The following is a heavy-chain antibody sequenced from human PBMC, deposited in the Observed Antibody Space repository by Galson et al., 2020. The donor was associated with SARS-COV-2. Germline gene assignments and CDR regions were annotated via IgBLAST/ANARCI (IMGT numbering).Heavy chain of an antibody. Sequence: GESLKISCAASGFTFSSYAMHWVRQAPGKGLEWVAVISYDGSNKYYADSVKGRFTISRDNSKNTLYLQMNSLRAEDTAVYYCARDSDAAWELLGYFDYWGQGTLVTVSS. CDR2: ISYDGSNK. D-gene: IGHD1-26*01. CDR1: GFTFSSYA. J-gene: IGHJ4*02. V-gene: IGHV3-30*04. CDR3: ARDSDAAWELLGYFDY.